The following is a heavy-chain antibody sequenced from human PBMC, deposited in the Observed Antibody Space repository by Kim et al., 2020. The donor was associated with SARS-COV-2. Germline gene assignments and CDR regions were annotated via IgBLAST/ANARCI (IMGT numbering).Heavy chain of an antibody. CDR1: GYSISTGHY. CDR2: IHYSGSA. Sequence: SETLSLTCTVSGYSISTGHYWAWSRQSPGGGVEWIGSIHYSGSAHYNPFFKSRLTMSVKTSKNQLSLKLTSVTAADTAMYYCAREGSGLGLILGFYFDYWRQGALVTVSS. CDR3: AREGSGLGLILGFYFDY. D-gene: IGHD1-26*01. J-gene: IGHJ4*02. V-gene: IGHV4-38-2*02.